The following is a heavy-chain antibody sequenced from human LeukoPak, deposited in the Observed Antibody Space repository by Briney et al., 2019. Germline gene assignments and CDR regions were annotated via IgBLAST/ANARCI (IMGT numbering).Heavy chain of an antibody. J-gene: IGHJ5*02. Sequence: QAGGSLRLSCAASGFTFSSYEMNWVRQAPGKGLEWVSYISSSGSTIYYADSVKGRFTISRDNAKNSLYLQMNGLRAEDTAAYYCARGATDTTRWFDPWGQGTLVIVSS. CDR2: ISSSGSTI. CDR1: GFTFSSYE. V-gene: IGHV3-48*03. CDR3: ARGATDTTRWFDP. D-gene: IGHD1-7*01.